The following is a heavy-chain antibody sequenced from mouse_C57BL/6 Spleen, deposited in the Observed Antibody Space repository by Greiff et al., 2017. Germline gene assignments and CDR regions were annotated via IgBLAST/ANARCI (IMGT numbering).Heavy chain of an antibody. V-gene: IGHV5-16*01. D-gene: IGHD2-5*01. J-gene: IGHJ2*01. CDR3: ARDRDSNYGYFDY. CDR2: INYDGSST. CDR1: GFTFSDYY. Sequence: EVMLVESEGGLVQPGSSMKLSCTASGFTFSDYYMAWVRQVPEKGLEWVANINYDGSSTYYLDSLKSRFIISRDNAKNILYLQMSSLKSEDTATYYCARDRDSNYGYFDYWGQGTTLTVSS.